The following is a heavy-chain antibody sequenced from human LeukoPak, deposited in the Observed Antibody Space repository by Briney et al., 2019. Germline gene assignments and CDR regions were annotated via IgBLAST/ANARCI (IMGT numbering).Heavy chain of an antibody. CDR3: ARHPLPNYYDSSGYYYPYYYYGMDV. CDR1: GGTFSSYA. Sequence: GASVKVSCKASGGTFSSYAISWVRQAPGQGLEWMGGIIPIFGTANYAQKFQGRVTITADESTSTAYMELSSLRSEDTAGYYCARHPLPNYYDSSGYYYPYYYYGMDVWGQGTTVTVSS. D-gene: IGHD3-22*01. V-gene: IGHV1-69*13. J-gene: IGHJ6*02. CDR2: IIPIFGTA.